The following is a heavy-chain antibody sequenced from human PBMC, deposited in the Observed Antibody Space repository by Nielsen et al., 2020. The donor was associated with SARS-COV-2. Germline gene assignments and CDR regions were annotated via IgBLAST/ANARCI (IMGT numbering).Heavy chain of an antibody. V-gene: IGHV3-23*01. D-gene: IGHD4-17*01. CDR2: IGAIDGST. Sequence: GGSLRPSCAASGSPFVRYAMSWVRQAPGKGLEWVSSIGAIDGSTNYAESLRGRFTISRDNSKNTLYLQIDSLRTEDTAMYYCAKNPSRRDYGADYWGQGTLVTVSS. J-gene: IGHJ4*02. CDR1: GSPFVRYA. CDR3: AKNPSRRDYGADY.